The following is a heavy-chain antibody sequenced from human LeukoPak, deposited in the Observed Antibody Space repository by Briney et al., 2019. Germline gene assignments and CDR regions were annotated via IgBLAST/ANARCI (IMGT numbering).Heavy chain of an antibody. Sequence: GGSLSLHCAVSGFTISSYSVSWVRQAPGKGLEWVSSISSSGTYKYYADSVKGRFTISRDNSKTTLYLQMNSLRAEDTAVYYCAKDPSTYYHYVWGTSINYWGQGTLVTVSS. V-gene: IGHV3-21*01. CDR3: AKDPSTYYHYVWGTSINY. J-gene: IGHJ4*02. CDR1: GFTISSYS. D-gene: IGHD3-16*01. CDR2: ISSSGTYK.